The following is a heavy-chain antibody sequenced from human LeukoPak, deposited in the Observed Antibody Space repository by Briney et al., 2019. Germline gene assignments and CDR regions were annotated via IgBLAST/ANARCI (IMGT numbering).Heavy chain of an antibody. D-gene: IGHD3-10*02. CDR1: GFTFTSYD. Sequence: PGGSLRLSCVASGFTFTSYDFNWVRQAPGKGLEWVSYISNGGGTISYADSVKGQFTISRDNAKNSVFLQMNTLRAEDTAVYYCARDSYMFGSDYWGQGNLVTVSS. CDR2: ISNGGGTI. J-gene: IGHJ4*02. V-gene: IGHV3-48*03. CDR3: ARDSYMFGSDY.